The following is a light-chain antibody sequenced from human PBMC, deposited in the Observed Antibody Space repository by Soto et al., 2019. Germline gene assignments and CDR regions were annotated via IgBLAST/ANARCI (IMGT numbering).Light chain of an antibody. CDR2: QAS. CDR3: QQYGSYSST. V-gene: IGKV1-5*03. Sequence: DIQMTQSPSTLSASVGDRVTITCRASQTISVWLAWYQQKPGKAPKLLMYQASSLESGVPSRFSGSGSGTEFTLTISSLQPDDFATYYCQQYGSYSSTFGQGTEVDIK. CDR1: QTISVW. J-gene: IGKJ1*01.